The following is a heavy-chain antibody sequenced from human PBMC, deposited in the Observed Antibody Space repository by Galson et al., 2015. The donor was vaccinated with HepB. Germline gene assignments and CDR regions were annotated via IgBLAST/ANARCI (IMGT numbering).Heavy chain of an antibody. CDR3: ARDAAYYYYAMDV. CDR1: GFTFSTYA. CDR2: ISYDGSNE. V-gene: IGHV3-30-3*01. J-gene: IGHJ6*02. Sequence: SLRLSCAASGFTFSTYAMHWVRQSPGKGLEWVAFISYDGSNEFYADSVKGRFTISRDHSKNTLYLQMSSLRTEDTAVFYCARDAAYYYYAMDVWGQGTTVTVSS.